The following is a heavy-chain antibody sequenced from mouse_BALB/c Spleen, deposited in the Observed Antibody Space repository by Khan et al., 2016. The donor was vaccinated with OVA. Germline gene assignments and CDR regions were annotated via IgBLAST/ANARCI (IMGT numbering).Heavy chain of an antibody. D-gene: IGHD1-1*02. V-gene: IGHV1S137*01. CDR1: GYIFTDFT. CDR2: ISTYFGDA. Sequence: VQLQQSGAELVRPGVSVKISCKGSGYIFTDFTMHWVKQSHAMSLEWIGVISTYFGDATYNQKFKDKATMTVDKSSSTAYLELARLTSEDSAIYYRTGGGVGNRFAYWGQGTLVTVSA. J-gene: IGHJ3*01. CDR3: TGGGVGNRFAY.